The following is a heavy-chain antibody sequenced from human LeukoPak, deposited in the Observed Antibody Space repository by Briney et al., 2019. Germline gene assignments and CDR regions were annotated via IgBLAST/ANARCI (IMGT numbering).Heavy chain of an antibody. D-gene: IGHD2-21*01. J-gene: IGHJ5*02. CDR3: ARDRDSTNWFDP. CDR1: GVTFTDHW. V-gene: IGHV3-7*01. Sequence: GGSLRLSCAASGVTFTDHWMTWVRQAPGKGLEWVANMNPDGSHTSYMDFVEGRFTTSRANAKEPLFLQMNNLRAEDTAVYFCARDRDSTNWFDPWGQGTLVIVSS. CDR2: MNPDGSHT.